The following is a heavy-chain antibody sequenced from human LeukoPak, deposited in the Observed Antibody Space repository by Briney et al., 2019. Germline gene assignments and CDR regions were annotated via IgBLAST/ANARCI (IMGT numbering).Heavy chain of an antibody. CDR1: GFTFSSYW. V-gene: IGHV3-7*01. D-gene: IGHD3-22*01. J-gene: IGHJ4*02. Sequence: GGSLRLSCAASGFTFSSYWMSWVRQAPGKGLGWVANIKQDGSEKYYVDSVKGRFTISRDNAKNSLYLQMNSLRAEDTAVYYCTRGSYDSSGYYPTPFDYWGQGTLVTVSS. CDR2: IKQDGSEK. CDR3: TRGSYDSSGYYPTPFDY.